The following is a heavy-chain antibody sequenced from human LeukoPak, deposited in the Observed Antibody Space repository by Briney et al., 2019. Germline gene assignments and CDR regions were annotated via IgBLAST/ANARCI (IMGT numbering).Heavy chain of an antibody. J-gene: IGHJ4*02. CDR3: AKTQGLRFLEWLLSDFDY. CDR2: INWNGGST. CDR1: GFTFDDYG. V-gene: IGHV3-20*04. Sequence: GGSLRLSCAASGFTFDDYGMSWVRQAPGKGLEWVSGINWNGGSTGYADSVKGRFTISRDNAKNSLYLQMNSLRAEDTAVYYCAKTQGLRFLEWLLSDFDYWGQGTLVTVSS. D-gene: IGHD3-3*01.